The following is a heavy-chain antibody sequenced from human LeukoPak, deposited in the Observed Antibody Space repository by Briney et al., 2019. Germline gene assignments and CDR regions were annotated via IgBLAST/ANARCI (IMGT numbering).Heavy chain of an antibody. CDR3: ARDKPSGAVAGTIQS. CDR1: GFTFSSYA. V-gene: IGHV3-30-3*01. J-gene: IGHJ4*02. CDR2: ISYDGSNK. D-gene: IGHD6-19*01. Sequence: GGSLRLSCAASGFTFSSYAMHWVRQAPGKGLEWVAVISYDGSNKYYADSVKGRFTISRDNSKNTLYLQMNSLRAEDTAVYYCARDKPSGAVAGTIQSWGQGTLVTVSS.